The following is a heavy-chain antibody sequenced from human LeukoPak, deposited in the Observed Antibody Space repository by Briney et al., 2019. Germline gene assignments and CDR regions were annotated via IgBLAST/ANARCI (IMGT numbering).Heavy chain of an antibody. CDR2: IFSNGDT. CDR3: TRDQMDY. CDR1: EFTVSRNY. V-gene: IGHV3-53*01. Sequence: GGSLRLSCTASEFTVSRNYMLWVRQAPGKGLEWVSLIFSNGDTHYADSVKGRFTISRDTSKNTVSLQMNSLRVEDTAMYYCTRDQMDYWGRGTLVTVSS. D-gene: IGHD5-24*01. J-gene: IGHJ4*02.